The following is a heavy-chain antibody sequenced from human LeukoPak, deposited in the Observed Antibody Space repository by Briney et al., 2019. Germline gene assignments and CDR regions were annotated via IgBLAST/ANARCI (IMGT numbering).Heavy chain of an antibody. V-gene: IGHV3-30-3*01. Sequence: LTGGSLRLSCAASGFTFCSYAMHWVRQAPGKGLEWVAVISYDGSNKYYADSVKGRFTISRDNSKNTLYLQMNSLRAEDTAVYYCAREENSYYDFWSGRLGMDVWGQGTTVTVSS. CDR3: AREENSYYDFWSGRLGMDV. CDR1: GFTFCSYA. D-gene: IGHD3-3*01. J-gene: IGHJ6*02. CDR2: ISYDGSNK.